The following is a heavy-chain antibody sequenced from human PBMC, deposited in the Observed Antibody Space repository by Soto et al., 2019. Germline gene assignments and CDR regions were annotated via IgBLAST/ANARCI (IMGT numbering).Heavy chain of an antibody. CDR2: IIPIFGTA. D-gene: IGHD2-21*02. V-gene: IGHV1-69*13. CDR3: ASGHIVVVTATPRFYYYYGMDV. Sequence: SVKVSCKASGSTFSSYAISWVRQAPGQGLEWMGGIIPIFGTANYAQKFQGRVTITADESTSTAYMELSSLRSEDTAVYYCASGHIVVVTATPRFYYYYGMDVWGQGTTVTVSS. J-gene: IGHJ6*02. CDR1: GSTFSSYA.